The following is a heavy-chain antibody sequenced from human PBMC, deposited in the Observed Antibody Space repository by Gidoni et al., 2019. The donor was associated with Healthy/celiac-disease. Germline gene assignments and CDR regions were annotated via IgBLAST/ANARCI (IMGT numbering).Heavy chain of an antibody. CDR1: GFTVSSNY. CDR3: ARDGLDYYGMDV. D-gene: IGHD6-19*01. CDR2: IYSGGST. V-gene: IGHV3-66*01. J-gene: IGHJ6*02. Sequence: EVQLVESGGGLVQPGGSLRLSCAASGFTVSSNYMSWVRQAPGKGLEWVSVIYSGGSTYYADSVKGRFTSSRDNSKNTLYLQMNSLRAEDTAVYYCARDGLDYYGMDVWGQGTTVTVSS.